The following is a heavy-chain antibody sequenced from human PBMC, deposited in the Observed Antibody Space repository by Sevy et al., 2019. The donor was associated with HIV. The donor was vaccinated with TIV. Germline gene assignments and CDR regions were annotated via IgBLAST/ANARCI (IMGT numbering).Heavy chain of an antibody. V-gene: IGHV4-59*01. CDR3: ARDYYDFWSGDNRWFDP. CDR2: IYYSGST. CDR1: GGSISSYY. Sequence: SETLSLTCTVSGGSISSYYWSWIRQPPGKGLEWIGYIYYSGSTNYNPSLKSRVTISVDTSKNQFSLKLSSVTAADTAVYYCARDYYDFWSGDNRWFDPWGQGTLVTVSS. J-gene: IGHJ5*02. D-gene: IGHD3-3*01.